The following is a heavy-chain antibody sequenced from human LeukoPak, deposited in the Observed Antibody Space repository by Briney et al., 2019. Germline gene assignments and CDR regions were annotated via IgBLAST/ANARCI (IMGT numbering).Heavy chain of an antibody. CDR3: AKEPRGIAAAGTRAFDI. CDR2: IRGSGGST. D-gene: IGHD6-13*01. CDR1: GFSVRVYY. Sequence: PGGSLRLSCAASGFSVRVYYTSWVRQAPGKGLEWVSAIRGSGGSTYYADSVKGRFTISRDNSKNTLYLQMNSLRAEDTAVYYCAKEPRGIAAAGTRAFDIWGQGTMVTVSS. J-gene: IGHJ3*02. V-gene: IGHV3-23*01.